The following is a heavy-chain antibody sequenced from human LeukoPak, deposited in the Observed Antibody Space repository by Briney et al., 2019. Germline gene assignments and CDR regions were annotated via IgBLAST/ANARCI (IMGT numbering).Heavy chain of an antibody. CDR3: AKEYRHPTDSSGYYLDY. D-gene: IGHD3-22*01. CDR1: GDSVSSNSAA. V-gene: IGHV6-1*01. J-gene: IGHJ4*02. Sequence: SQTLSLTCAISGDSVSSNSAAWNWIRQSPSRGLEWLGRTYYRSKWYNDYAVSVKSRITINPDTSKNQFSLQLNSVTPEDTAVYYCAKEYRHPTDSSGYYLDYWGQGTLVTVSS. CDR2: TYYRSKWYN.